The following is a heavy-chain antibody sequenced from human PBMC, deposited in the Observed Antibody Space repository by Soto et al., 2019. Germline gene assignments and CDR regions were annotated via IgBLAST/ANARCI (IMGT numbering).Heavy chain of an antibody. D-gene: IGHD2-2*01. CDR1: GFTFSSYS. V-gene: IGHV3-48*02. J-gene: IGHJ5*02. CDR2: ISSSSSTI. CDR3: ARGDIVVVPAAIQVPLVDP. Sequence: EVQLVESGGGLVQPGGSLRLSCAASGFTFSSYSMNWVRQAPGKGLEWVSYISSSSSTIYYADSVKGRFTISRDNAKNSLYLQMNSLRDEDTAVYYCARGDIVVVPAAIQVPLVDPWGQGTLVTVSS.